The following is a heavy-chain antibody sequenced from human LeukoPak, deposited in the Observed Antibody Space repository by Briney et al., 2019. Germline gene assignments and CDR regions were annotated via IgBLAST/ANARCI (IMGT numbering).Heavy chain of an antibody. Sequence: SETLSLICTVSGGSISSYYWSWVRQPAGKGLEWIGRIHSSGTTSYNPSLKSRVTMSVDTSKNQFSLKLSSVTAADTAVYYCARGYSGKFFYGSGSYPLYYFDYWGQGTLVTVSS. CDR3: ARGYSGKFFYGSGSYPLYYFDY. CDR2: IHSSGTT. CDR1: GGSISSYY. J-gene: IGHJ4*02. D-gene: IGHD3-10*01. V-gene: IGHV4-4*07.